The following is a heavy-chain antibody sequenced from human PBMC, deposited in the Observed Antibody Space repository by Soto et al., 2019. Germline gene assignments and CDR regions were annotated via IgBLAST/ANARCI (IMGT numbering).Heavy chain of an antibody. CDR1: GYTFTSYD. J-gene: IGHJ4*02. V-gene: IGHV1-8*01. D-gene: IGHD6-6*01. CDR2: MNPNSDNT. CDR3: ASVQYILNVPKSVDS. Sequence: QVQLVQSGAEVRKPGASVKVSCKASGYTFTSYDINWLRQTTGEGLVWMGWMNPNSDNTIYAPKFQGRVTMTRNTSTNTAYMELRSLTSDDNAVYYCASVQYILNVPKSVDSWGQRTLVTVSS.